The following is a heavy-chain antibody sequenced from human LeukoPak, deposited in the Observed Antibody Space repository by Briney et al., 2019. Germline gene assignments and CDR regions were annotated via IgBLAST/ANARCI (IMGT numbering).Heavy chain of an antibody. Sequence: GGSLRLSCAASGFTFRSYAMNWVRQAPGKGLEGVSYISSSGSTIYYADSVKGRFTISRDNAKNSLYLQMNSLRAEDTAVYYCAKVETGQPGYYYYYMDVWGKGTTVTVSS. J-gene: IGHJ6*03. CDR2: ISSSGSTI. D-gene: IGHD1-1*01. CDR3: AKVETGQPGYYYYYMDV. CDR1: GFTFRSYA. V-gene: IGHV3-48*03.